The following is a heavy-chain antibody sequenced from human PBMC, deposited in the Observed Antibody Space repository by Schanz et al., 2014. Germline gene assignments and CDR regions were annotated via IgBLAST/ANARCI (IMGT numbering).Heavy chain of an antibody. CDR2: ISHSGGSK. Sequence: DVQLLESGGGLVQPGGSLRLSCAASGFTFNGYAMTWVRRAPGRGLDWVSSISHSGGSKYYADSVKGRFTISRDNSENTLYLQMNSLSADDTAVFYCAKGMGYCSGGTCYDYYYYGLDVWGQGTTVTVSS. D-gene: IGHD2-15*01. V-gene: IGHV3-23*01. CDR1: GFTFNGYA. CDR3: AKGMGYCSGGTCYDYYYYGLDV. J-gene: IGHJ6*02.